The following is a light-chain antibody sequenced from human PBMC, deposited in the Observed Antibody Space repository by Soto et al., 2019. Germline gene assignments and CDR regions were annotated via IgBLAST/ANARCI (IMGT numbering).Light chain of an antibody. V-gene: IGLV4-69*01. CDR2: LNSDGSH. CDR1: SGHNSYA. CDR3: QTWGSGPV. Sequence: QLVLTQSPSASASLGASVKLTCTLSSGHNSYAIAWHQQQPEKGPRYLMKLNSDGSHSKGDGIPDRFSGSSSGAERYLTISSLQSEDEADYYCQTWGSGPVVGGGPKLTVL. J-gene: IGLJ3*02.